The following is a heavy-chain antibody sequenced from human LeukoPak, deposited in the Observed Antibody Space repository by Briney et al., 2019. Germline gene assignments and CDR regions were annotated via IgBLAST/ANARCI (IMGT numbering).Heavy chain of an antibody. J-gene: IGHJ4*02. D-gene: IGHD3-16*01. Sequence: GGSLRLSCAASGFIFSNYGMNWVRQAPGKGLEWVAAISASGSATSYADSVRGRFTISRDNSKSTTYLQMNSLRAEDTALYYCAKFVGGPFDSWGQGTLVTVSS. V-gene: IGHV3-23*01. CDR1: GFIFSNYG. CDR3: AKFVGGPFDS. CDR2: ISASGSAT.